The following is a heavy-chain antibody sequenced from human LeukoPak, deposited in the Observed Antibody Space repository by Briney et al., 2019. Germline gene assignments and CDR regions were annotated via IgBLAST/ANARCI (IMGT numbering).Heavy chain of an antibody. CDR2: ISGSGGST. J-gene: IGHJ3*02. CDR3: AKFPTTRYYYDSSGYMEPDAFDI. D-gene: IGHD3-22*01. CDR1: GFTFSSYA. Sequence: GGSLRLSCAASGFTFSSYAMSWVRQAPGKGLEWVSAISGSGGSTYYADSVKGRFTISRDNSKNTLYLQMNSLRAEDTAVYYCAKFPTTRYYYDSSGYMEPDAFDIWGQGTMVTVSS. V-gene: IGHV3-23*01.